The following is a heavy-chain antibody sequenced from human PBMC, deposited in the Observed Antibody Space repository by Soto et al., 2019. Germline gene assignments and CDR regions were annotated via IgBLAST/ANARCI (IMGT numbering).Heavy chain of an antibody. J-gene: IGHJ5*02. CDR1: EFDFSNFA. CDR3: VKGKLIFARRSPFDP. V-gene: IGHV3-30-3*01. Sequence: QVQLEESGGGVVQPERSLRLSCAASEFDFSNFAMHWVRQAPGKGLEWMAVISYDGDTQYYADSAKGRFTISRDNYKNTLYLQMNSLTTEDTAVYYCVKGKLIFARRSPFDPWGKRTLVSVSP. CDR2: ISYDGDTQ. D-gene: IGHD3-3*01.